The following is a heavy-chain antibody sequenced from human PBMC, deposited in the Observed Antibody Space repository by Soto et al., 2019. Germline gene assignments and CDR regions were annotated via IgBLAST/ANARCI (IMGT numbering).Heavy chain of an antibody. Sequence: SETLSLTCTVSGGSITSSNFYWGWVRQPPGKGLEWIGYIYYSGSTNYNPSLKSRVTISADTSKNQFSLKLNSMTAADTAVYYCARHNYGSGSTYFDYWGQGTLVTVSS. D-gene: IGHD3-10*01. V-gene: IGHV4-61*05. J-gene: IGHJ4*02. CDR1: GGSITSSNFY. CDR2: IYYSGST. CDR3: ARHNYGSGSTYFDY.